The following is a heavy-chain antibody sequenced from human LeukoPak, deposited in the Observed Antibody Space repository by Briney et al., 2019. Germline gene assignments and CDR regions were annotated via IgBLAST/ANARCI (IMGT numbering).Heavy chain of an antibody. J-gene: IGHJ4*02. D-gene: IGHD3-10*01. Sequence: SETLSLTCTVSGGSISSSSYYWGWIRQPPGKGLEWIGEINHSGSTNYNPSLKSRVTISVDTSKNQFSLKLSSVTAADTAVYYCARGRSYYGSGSYLPMRYWGQGTLVTVSS. CDR1: GGSISSSSYY. CDR3: ARGRSYYGSGSYLPMRY. V-gene: IGHV4-39*07. CDR2: INHSGST.